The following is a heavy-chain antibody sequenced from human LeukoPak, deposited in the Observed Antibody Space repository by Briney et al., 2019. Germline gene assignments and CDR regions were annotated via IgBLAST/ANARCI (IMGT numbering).Heavy chain of an antibody. CDR1: GFTFSSYA. J-gene: IGHJ4*02. V-gene: IGHV3-23*01. CDR3: AKTGRGYSSGWTNIKSDY. CDR2: ISGSGGST. D-gene: IGHD6-19*01. Sequence: GGSLRPSCAASGFTFSSYAMSWVRQAPGKGLEWVSAISGSGGSTYYADSVKGRFTISRDNSKNTLYLQMNSLRAEDTAVYYCAKTGRGYSSGWTNIKSDYWGQGTLVTVSS.